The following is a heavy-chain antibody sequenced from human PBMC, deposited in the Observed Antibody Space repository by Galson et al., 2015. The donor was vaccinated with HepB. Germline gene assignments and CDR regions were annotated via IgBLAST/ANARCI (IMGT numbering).Heavy chain of an antibody. J-gene: IGHJ6*03. CDR3: AREYSSSWYTPAYYYYMDV. CDR2: IKQDGSEK. D-gene: IGHD6-13*01. CDR1: GLTFSSSW. Sequence: SLRLSCAASGLTFSSSWMSWVRQAPGKGLEWVANIKQDGSEKYYVDSVKGRFTISRDNSKNTLYLQMNSLRAEDTAVYYCAREYSSSWYTPAYYYYMDVWGKGTTVTVSS. V-gene: IGHV3-7*01.